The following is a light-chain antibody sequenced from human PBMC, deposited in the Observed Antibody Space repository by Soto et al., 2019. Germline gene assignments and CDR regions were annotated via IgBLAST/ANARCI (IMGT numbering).Light chain of an antibody. CDR1: SSDIGAYNL. Sequence: QSVLTQPASGSGSPGQSITISCTGTSSDIGAYNLVSWYQQHPGKAPKLMLYDVNIRPSGVSNRFSGSKSGNTASLTISGLQAEEEADYYCTSWTTSTTMIFGGGTK. V-gene: IGLV2-14*03. CDR3: TSWTTSTTMI. J-gene: IGLJ2*01. CDR2: DVN.